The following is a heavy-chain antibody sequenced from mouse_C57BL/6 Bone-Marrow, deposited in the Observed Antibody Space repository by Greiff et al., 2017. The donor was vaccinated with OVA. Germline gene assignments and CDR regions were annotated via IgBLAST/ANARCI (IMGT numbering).Heavy chain of an antibody. CDR3: ASHRGPHYFDY. CDR2: ISSGGSYT. D-gene: IGHD3-3*01. J-gene: IGHJ2*01. V-gene: IGHV5-6*01. CDR1: GFTFSSYG. Sequence: VQLKESGGDLVKPGGSLKLSCAASGFTFSSYGMSWVRQTPDKRLEWVATISSGGSYTYYPDSVKGRFTISRDNAKNTLYLQMSSLKSEDTAMYYCASHRGPHYFDYWGQGTTLTVSS.